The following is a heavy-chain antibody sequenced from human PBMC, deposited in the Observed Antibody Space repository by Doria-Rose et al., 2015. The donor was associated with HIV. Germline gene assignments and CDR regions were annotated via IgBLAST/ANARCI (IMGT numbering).Heavy chain of an antibody. CDR3: ARIKSSRWYHKYYFDF. V-gene: IGHV2-26*01. CDR2: IFSDDER. J-gene: IGHJ4*02. CDR1: GVSLSSPGMG. Sequence: QVTLKEPGPVRVKPTETLTLTCTVSGVSLSSPGMGVSWIRQPPGKALEWLANIFSDDERSYKTSLKSRLTISSGTSKSQVVLTMTDMDPVDTATYYCARIKSSRWYHKYYFDFWGQGTLVIVSA. D-gene: IGHD6-13*01.